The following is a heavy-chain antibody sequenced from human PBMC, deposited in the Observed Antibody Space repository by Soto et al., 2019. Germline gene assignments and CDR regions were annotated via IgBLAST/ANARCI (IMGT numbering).Heavy chain of an antibody. V-gene: IGHV1-18*01. D-gene: IGHD3-10*01. J-gene: IGHJ4*02. CDR2: ISAYNGNT. CDR1: GYTLTSYG. Sequence: ASVKVSCKASGYTLTSYGISWVRQAPGQGLEWMGWISAYNGNTNYAQKLQGRVTMTTDTSTSTAYMELRSLRSDDTAVYYCARAKLPLLWFGELLVHFDYWGQGTLVTVSS. CDR3: ARAKLPLLWFGELLVHFDY.